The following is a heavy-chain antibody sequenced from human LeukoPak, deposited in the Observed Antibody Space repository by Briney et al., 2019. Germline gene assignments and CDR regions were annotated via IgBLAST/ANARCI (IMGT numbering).Heavy chain of an antibody. D-gene: IGHD3-10*01. J-gene: IGHJ4*02. Sequence: GGSLRLSCAASGFTFSNHGMNGVRQAPGKGLEWVSGISPSGDITYYADSVKGRFTISRDNSKNTLYLEVISLTAEDTAVYYCAKGDAWLRFGEWSQGTLVTVSS. CDR2: ISPSGDIT. CDR3: AKGDAWLRFGE. CDR1: GFTFSNHG. V-gene: IGHV3-23*01.